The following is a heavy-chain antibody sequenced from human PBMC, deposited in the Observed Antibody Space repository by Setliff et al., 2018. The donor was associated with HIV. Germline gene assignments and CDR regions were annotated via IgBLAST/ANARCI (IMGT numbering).Heavy chain of an antibody. D-gene: IGHD5-12*01. V-gene: IGHV4-59*11. CDR3: TLTSRLDGYFDP. CDR1: GGSISSHY. CDR2: IYYSGST. J-gene: IGHJ5*02. Sequence: SETLSLTCTVSGGSISSHYWSWIRQPPGKGLEWIGSIYYSGSTYYKPSLKSRGTISVDTSKNQFYLKLNSVTAADSAVYYCTLTSRLDGYFDPWGQGTLVTVSS.